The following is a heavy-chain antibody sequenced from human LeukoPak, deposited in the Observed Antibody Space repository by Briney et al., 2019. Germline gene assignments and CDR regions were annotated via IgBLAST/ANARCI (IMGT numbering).Heavy chain of an antibody. CDR1: GVSISAFY. J-gene: IGHJ4*02. V-gene: IGHV4-59*01. CDR2: IYYSGST. D-gene: IGHD3-3*02. Sequence: ASGTLSLNCTGYGVSISAFYWGWIRQPQGHGLKLIRYIYYSGSTNYNPSLKSRVTISVDSSKNQCSLKLSSVTAADTAVYYCARTRISGPDYWGQGTLVTVSS. CDR3: ARTRISGPDY.